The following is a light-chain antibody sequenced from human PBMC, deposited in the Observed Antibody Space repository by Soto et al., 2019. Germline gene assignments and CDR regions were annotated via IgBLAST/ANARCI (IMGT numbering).Light chain of an antibody. V-gene: IGKV1-5*01. J-gene: IGKJ2*01. Sequence: DIQMTQSPSTLSASVGDRVTITCRASQSISSWLAWYQQKPGKAPKLLIYDASSLESGVPSRFSGSGSGTAFTLTIRSLKPDDFATYYCQPDNSSSRTFGQGTKLEIK. CDR3: QPDNSSSRT. CDR1: QSISSW. CDR2: DAS.